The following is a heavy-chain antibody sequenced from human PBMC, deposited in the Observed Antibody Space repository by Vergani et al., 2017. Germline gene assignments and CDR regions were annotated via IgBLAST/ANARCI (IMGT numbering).Heavy chain of an antibody. J-gene: IGHJ5*02. CDR2: ISAYNGNT. CDR1: GYTFTSYG. V-gene: IGHV1-18*04. CDR3: ARDLGTMIVVVPTYRFDP. D-gene: IGHD3-22*01. Sequence: QVQLVPSGAEVKKPGASVTVSCKASGYTFTSYGISWVRQAPGQGLEWMGWISAYNGNTNYAQKLQGRVTMTTDTSTSTAYMELRSLRSDDTAVYYCARDLGTMIVVVPTYRFDPWGQGTLVTVSS.